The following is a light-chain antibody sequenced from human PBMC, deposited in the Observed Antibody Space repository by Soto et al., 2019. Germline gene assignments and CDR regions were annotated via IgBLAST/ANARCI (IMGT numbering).Light chain of an antibody. J-gene: IGLJ7*01. CDR2: ANI. CDR1: SSNIGTYD. Sequence: QPVLTQPPSVSGAPGQRVTISCTGNSSNIGTYDVHWYQQLPGTAPKLLIYANINRPSGVPDRFSGSKSGTSGSLVITGLQAEDEADYYCQSYDSSLSVWVFGGGTQLTVL. CDR3: QSYDSSLSVWV. V-gene: IGLV1-40*01.